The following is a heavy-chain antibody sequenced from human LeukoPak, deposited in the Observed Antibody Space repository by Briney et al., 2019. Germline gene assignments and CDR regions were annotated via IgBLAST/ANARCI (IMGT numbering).Heavy chain of an antibody. V-gene: IGHV3-15*01. CDR2: IKSKIDGETT. CDR3: TTELGLSFGVRYFDH. CDR1: GFTFSNAW. D-gene: IGHD3-10*01. J-gene: IGHJ4*02. Sequence: GGSLRLSCAASGFTFSNAWMSGVRQAPGKGREWVGHIKSKIDGETTGYAAPVKGRFTISRDDSKNMLYLQMNSLKTEDTAVYYCTTELGLSFGVRYFDHWGQGTSATVSS.